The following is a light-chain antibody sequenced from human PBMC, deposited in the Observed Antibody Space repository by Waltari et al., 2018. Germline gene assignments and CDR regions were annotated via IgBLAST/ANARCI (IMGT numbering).Light chain of an antibody. Sequence: EIELTQSPGTLSLSPGERATLSCRASQSVSNTHLAWYQQIPGQAPRLLIYAASRRATGVPDRFSGSGSGTDFTLTISRLEPEDFAVYYCQQYGSAPRTFGQGTKVEIK. V-gene: IGKV3-20*01. CDR3: QQYGSAPRT. J-gene: IGKJ1*01. CDR2: AAS. CDR1: QSVSNTH.